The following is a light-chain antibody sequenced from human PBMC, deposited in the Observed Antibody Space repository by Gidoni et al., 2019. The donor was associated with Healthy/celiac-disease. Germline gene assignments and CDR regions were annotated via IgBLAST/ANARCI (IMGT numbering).Light chain of an antibody. V-gene: IGKV3-20*01. CDR3: QQYGSSPGT. CDR1: QRVSSSY. Sequence: ETVWTQSPGTLSLSPGKRATLSCRASQRVSSSYLAWYQQKPGQAPRLLIYGASSRATGIPDRFSGSGSGTDFTLTISSLEPEDFAVYYCQQYGSSPGTFGQGTKVEIK. J-gene: IGKJ1*01. CDR2: GAS.